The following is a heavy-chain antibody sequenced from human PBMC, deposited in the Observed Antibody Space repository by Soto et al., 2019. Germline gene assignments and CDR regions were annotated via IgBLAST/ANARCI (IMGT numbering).Heavy chain of an antibody. CDR1: GFTFSNYA. Sequence: EVQILQSGGGLEQPGGSLRLSCAASGFTFSNYAMSWIRQAPGKGREWVSTIRETGNTYYADSVRGRFATSRDNSEHTLYLQMSSLRAEDTDVYYCAKQQMGVIRALDYWGQGTLVTVSS. CDR2: IRETGNT. J-gene: IGHJ4*02. CDR3: AKQQMGVIRALDY. D-gene: IGHD1-26*01. V-gene: IGHV3-23*01.